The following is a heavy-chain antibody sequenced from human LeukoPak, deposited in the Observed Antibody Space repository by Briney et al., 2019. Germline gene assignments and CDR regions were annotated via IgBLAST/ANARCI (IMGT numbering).Heavy chain of an antibody. Sequence: SDTLSLTCAVYGGSFSGYYWSWIRQPPGKGLEWIGGINHSGSTNYNPSLKSRVTISVDTSKNQFSLKLSSVTAADTAVYYCARDRGIYGGNILYYFDYWGQGTLVTVSS. CDR3: ARDRGIYGGNILYYFDY. J-gene: IGHJ4*02. CDR1: GGSFSGYY. D-gene: IGHD4-23*01. V-gene: IGHV4-34*01. CDR2: INHSGST.